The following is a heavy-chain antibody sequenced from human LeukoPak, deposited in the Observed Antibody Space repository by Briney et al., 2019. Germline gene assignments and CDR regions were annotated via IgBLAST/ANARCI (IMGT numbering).Heavy chain of an antibody. CDR3: ASTVTTDAPFDY. CDR2: ISGSGGST. CDR1: GFSFSAYA. Sequence: GGSLRLSCVASGFSFSAYAMSWVRQAPGKGLEWVSAISGSGGSTYYADSVKGRFTISRDNSKNTLYLQMNSLRAEDTAVYYCASTVTTDAPFDYWGQGALVTVSS. J-gene: IGHJ4*02. V-gene: IGHV3-23*01. D-gene: IGHD4-17*01.